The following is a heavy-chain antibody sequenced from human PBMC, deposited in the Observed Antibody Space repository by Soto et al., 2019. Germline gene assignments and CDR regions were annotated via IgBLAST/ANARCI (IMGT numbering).Heavy chain of an antibody. CDR3: ARADEYYYDSSGYYPDAFDI. J-gene: IGHJ3*02. V-gene: IGHV3-21*01. D-gene: IGHD3-22*01. CDR2: ISSSSSYI. CDR1: GFTFSSYS. Sequence: GGSLRLSCAASGFTFSSYSMNWVRQAPGKGLEWVSSISSSSSYIYYADSVKGRFTISRDNAKNSLYLQMSSLRAEDTAVYYCARADEYYYDSSGYYPDAFDIWGQGTMVTVSS.